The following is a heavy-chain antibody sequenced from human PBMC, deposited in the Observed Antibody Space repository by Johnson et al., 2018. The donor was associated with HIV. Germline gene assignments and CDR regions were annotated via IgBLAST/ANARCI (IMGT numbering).Heavy chain of an antibody. J-gene: IGHJ3*02. CDR2: IISIGTTV. V-gene: IGHV3-11*04. CDR1: GFTFSDYY. CDR3: ARYSSSSRDTFDI. D-gene: IGHD6-13*01. Sequence: VQLVESGGGLVKPGGSLRLSCAASGFTFSDYYMSWIRQAPGKGLEWVSSIISIGTTVYYADSVKGGFTISRDNAKNSLYLQMNSLSAEDTAVYYCARYSSSSRDTFDIWGQGTMVTVSS.